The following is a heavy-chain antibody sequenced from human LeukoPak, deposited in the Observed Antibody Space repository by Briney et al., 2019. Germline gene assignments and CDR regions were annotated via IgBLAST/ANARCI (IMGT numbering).Heavy chain of an antibody. CDR2: ISGGGGST. CDR3: ARPPIAINGYFDP. J-gene: IGHJ5*02. Sequence: GGSLRLSCAASRFTFSSYAMSWVRQAPGKGLEWVSTISGGGGSTYYADSVKGRFTISRDNSKNTLYLQMNSLRADDTAVYYCARPPIAINGYFDPWGQGTLVTVSS. CDR1: RFTFSSYA. D-gene: IGHD2-21*01. V-gene: IGHV3-23*01.